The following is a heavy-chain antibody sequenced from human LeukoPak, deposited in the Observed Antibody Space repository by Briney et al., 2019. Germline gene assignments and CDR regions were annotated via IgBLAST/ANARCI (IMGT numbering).Heavy chain of an antibody. CDR2: IYSSGTT. CDR3: ARERNLAAAGYLFES. Sequence: PSETLSLTCTVSGGSISSYYWSWIRQPPGKGLEWIGRIYSSGTTNNNPSLKSRVSLSVDTSKNQLSLNLSSLTAADTAVYFCARERNLAAAGYLFESWGQGTLVTVSS. J-gene: IGHJ4*02. V-gene: IGHV4-4*07. CDR1: GGSISSYY. D-gene: IGHD6-13*01.